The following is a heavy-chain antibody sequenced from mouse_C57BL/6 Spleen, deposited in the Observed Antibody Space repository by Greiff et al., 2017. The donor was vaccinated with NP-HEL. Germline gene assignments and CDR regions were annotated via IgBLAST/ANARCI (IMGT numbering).Heavy chain of an antibody. CDR2: IDPETGGT. V-gene: IGHV1-15*01. Sequence: QVQLKQSGAELVRPGASVTLSCKASGYTFTDYEMHWVKQTPVHGLEWIGAIDPETGGTAYNQKFKGKAILTADKSSSTAYMELRSLTSEDSAVYYWTGGNYDFDYWGQGTTLTVSS. CDR3: TGGNYDFDY. J-gene: IGHJ2*01. CDR1: GYTFTDYE. D-gene: IGHD2-1*01.